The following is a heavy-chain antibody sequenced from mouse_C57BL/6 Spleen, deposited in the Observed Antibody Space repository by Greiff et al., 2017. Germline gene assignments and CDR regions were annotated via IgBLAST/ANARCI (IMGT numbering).Heavy chain of an antibody. J-gene: IGHJ4*01. CDR2: IYPGSGST. Sequence: QVQLQQPGAELVKPGASVKMSCKASGYTFTSYWITWVKQRPGQGLEWIGDIYPGSGSTNYNEKFKSKATLTVDTSSSTAYMPLSSLTSEDSAVYYCARRGDGNDAMDYWGQGTSVTVSS. V-gene: IGHV1-55*01. D-gene: IGHD2-1*01. CDR3: ARRGDGNDAMDY. CDR1: GYTFTSYW.